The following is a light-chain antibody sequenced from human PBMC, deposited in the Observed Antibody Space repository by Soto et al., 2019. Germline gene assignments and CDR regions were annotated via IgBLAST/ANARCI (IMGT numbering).Light chain of an antibody. J-gene: IGLJ1*01. Sequence: QSVLTQPASVSGSPGQSITISCTGTSSDVGGYDYFSWYQQHPGKAPKLMIYEVSNRPSGVSNRFSGSKSGNTASLTISGLQAEDEADYDCSAYTRSTSYVFGTGTKVTVL. CDR1: SSDVGGYDY. V-gene: IGLV2-14*01. CDR2: EVS. CDR3: SAYTRSTSYV.